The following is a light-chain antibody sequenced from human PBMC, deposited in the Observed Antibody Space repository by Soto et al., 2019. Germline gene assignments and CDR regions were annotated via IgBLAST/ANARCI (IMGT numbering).Light chain of an antibody. V-gene: IGKV1-5*01. CDR2: DAS. CDR3: QQYNTYPWT. CDR1: QSISDS. J-gene: IGKJ1*01. Sequence: DIQMTQSPSTLSASVGDRVTITCRASQSISDSWAWYQQKPGKAPKLLIYDASSLESGVPSRFSGSKSGTEFTLTISSLQPDDFATYYCQQYNTYPWTFGQGTKVEIK.